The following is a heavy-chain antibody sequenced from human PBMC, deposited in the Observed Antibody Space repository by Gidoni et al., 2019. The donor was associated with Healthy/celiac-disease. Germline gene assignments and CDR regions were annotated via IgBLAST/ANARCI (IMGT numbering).Heavy chain of an antibody. CDR1: GGTFRSYA. J-gene: IGHJ6*03. D-gene: IGHD6-13*01. CDR3: ARDYESASSSWQYLTGYYYYYYMDV. CDR2: IIPIFGTA. V-gene: IGHV1-69*01. Sequence: QVQLVQSGAEAKKPGSSVKVSCKASGGTFRSYAISRVRQAPGQGLEWMGGIIPIFGTANYAQKFQGRVTITADESTSTAYMELSSLRSEDTAVYYCARDYESASSSWQYLTGYYYYYYMDVWGKGTTVTVSS.